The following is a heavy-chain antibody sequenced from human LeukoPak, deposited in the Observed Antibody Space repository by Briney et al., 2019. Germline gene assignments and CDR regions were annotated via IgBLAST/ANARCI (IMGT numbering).Heavy chain of an antibody. CDR1: GGSFSGYY. V-gene: IGHV4-34*01. CDR2: INHSGST. Sequence: SETLSLTCAVYGGSFSGYYWSWIRQPPGKGLEWIGEINHSGSTNYNPSLKSRVTISVDTSKNQFSLKLSSVTAAHTAVYYCARPHEGYWGQGTLVTVSS. CDR3: ARPHEGY. J-gene: IGHJ4*02.